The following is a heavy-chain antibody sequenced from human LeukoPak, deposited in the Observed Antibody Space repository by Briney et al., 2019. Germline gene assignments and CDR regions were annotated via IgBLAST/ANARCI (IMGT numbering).Heavy chain of an antibody. CDR3: ARRRLLWFGESNDAFDI. CDR2: IYYSGST. V-gene: IGHV4-59*08. CDR1: GVSISSYY. D-gene: IGHD3-10*01. J-gene: IGHJ3*02. Sequence: SETLSLTCTVSGVSISSYYWSWIRQPPGKGLEWIGYIYYSGSTNYNPSLKSRVTISVDTSKNQFSLKLSSVAAADTAVYYCARRRLLWFGESNDAFDIWGQGTMVTVSS.